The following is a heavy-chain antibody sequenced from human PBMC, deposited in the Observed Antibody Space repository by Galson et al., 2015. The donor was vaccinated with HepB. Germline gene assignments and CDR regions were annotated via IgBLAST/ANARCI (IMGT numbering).Heavy chain of an antibody. CDR1: GYSFTSYW. Sequence: QSGAEVKKPGESLKISCKGSGYSFTSYWIGWVRQMPGKGLEWMGIIYPGDSDTRYSPSFQGQVTISADKSISTAYLQWSSLKASDTAMYYCARPRDCSGGSCYSLFTLGLLGGFDPWGQGTLVTVSS. V-gene: IGHV5-51*03. D-gene: IGHD2-15*01. CDR2: IYPGDSDT. CDR3: ARPRDCSGGSCYSLFTLGLLGGFDP. J-gene: IGHJ5*02.